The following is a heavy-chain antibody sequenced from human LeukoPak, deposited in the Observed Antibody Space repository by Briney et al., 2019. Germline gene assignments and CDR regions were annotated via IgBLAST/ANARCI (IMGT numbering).Heavy chain of an antibody. Sequence: ASVKVSCKASGYTFTGYYMHWVRQAPGQGLEWMGWINPDSGGTRYAQKFRGRVTMTRDTSIRTAYMELSRLTSDDTAVYYCAKDLGSGSYQPSDYWGQGTLVTVSS. J-gene: IGHJ4*02. D-gene: IGHD1-26*01. CDR2: INPDSGGT. V-gene: IGHV1-2*02. CDR3: AKDLGSGSYQPSDY. CDR1: GYTFTGYY.